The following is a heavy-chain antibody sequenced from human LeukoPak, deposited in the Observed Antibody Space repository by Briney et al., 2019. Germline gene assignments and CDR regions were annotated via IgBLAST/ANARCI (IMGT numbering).Heavy chain of an antibody. CDR3: AKDLTNYYDSSGYYPEVY. J-gene: IGHJ4*02. CDR1: GFTFSSYA. D-gene: IGHD3-22*01. CDR2: ISGSGDST. V-gene: IGHV3-23*01. Sequence: PGGSLRLSCAASGFTFSSYAMSWVRQASGKGLEWVSAISGSGDSTYYADSVKGRFTISRDNSKNTLYLQMNSLRAEVTAVYYCAKDLTNYYDSSGYYPEVYWGQGTLVTVSS.